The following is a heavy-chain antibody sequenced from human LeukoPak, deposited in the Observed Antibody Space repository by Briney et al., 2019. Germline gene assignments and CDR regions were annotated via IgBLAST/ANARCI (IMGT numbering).Heavy chain of an antibody. CDR2: IIPIFGTA. Sequence: GSSVKVSCKASGGTFSSYAISWVRQAPGQGLEWMGGIIPIFGTANYAQKFQGRVTITADESTSTAYMELSSLRSEDTAVYYCARDAPRGAAAITKGFRVGPYNWFDPWGQGTLVTVSS. J-gene: IGHJ5*02. D-gene: IGHD2-2*02. CDR1: GGTFSSYA. V-gene: IGHV1-69*01. CDR3: ARDAPRGAAAITKGFRVGPYNWFDP.